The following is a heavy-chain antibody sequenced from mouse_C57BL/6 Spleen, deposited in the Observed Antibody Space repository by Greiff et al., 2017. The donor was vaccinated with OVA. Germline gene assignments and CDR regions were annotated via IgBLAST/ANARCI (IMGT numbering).Heavy chain of an antibody. CDR1: GFTFTDYY. Sequence: EVQVVESGGGLVQPGGSLSLSCAASGFTFTDYYMSWVRQPPGKALEWLGFIRNKANGYTTEYSASVKGRFTISRDNSQSILYLQMNALRADDSATYYGARSVYYFDYWGQGTTLTVSS. V-gene: IGHV7-3*01. J-gene: IGHJ2*01. CDR2: IRNKANGYTT. CDR3: ARSVYYFDY.